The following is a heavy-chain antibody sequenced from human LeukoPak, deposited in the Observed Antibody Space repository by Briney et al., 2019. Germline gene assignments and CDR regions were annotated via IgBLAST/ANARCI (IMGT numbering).Heavy chain of an antibody. CDR2: ITDSGTTT. D-gene: IGHD4-17*01. CDR1: GFSFSSYK. CDR3: ARTNHDHGYSRDY. J-gene: IGHJ4*02. V-gene: IGHV3-48*03. Sequence: PGGSLRLSCAASGFSFSSYKMDWLRQAPGKGLEWVSYITDSGTTTKYADSVKGRFTISRDNAAHSLHLQMNSPRVEDTAVYYCARTNHDHGYSRDYWGQGTLVTVSS.